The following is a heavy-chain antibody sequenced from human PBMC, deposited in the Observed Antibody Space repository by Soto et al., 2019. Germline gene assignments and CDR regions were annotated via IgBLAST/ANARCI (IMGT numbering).Heavy chain of an antibody. V-gene: IGHV4-39*01. D-gene: IGHD3-3*01. CDR2: IYYSGST. J-gene: IGHJ6*02. CDR1: GGCISSSSYY. Sequence: LSLTCTVSGGCISSSSYYWGLILHPPVKLLELIGSIYYSGSTYYNPSLKSRVTISVDTSKNQFSLKLSSVTAADTAVYYCARSPLMHDFWSGYRNPYGMDVWGQGTTVTVPS. CDR3: ARSPLMHDFWSGYRNPYGMDV.